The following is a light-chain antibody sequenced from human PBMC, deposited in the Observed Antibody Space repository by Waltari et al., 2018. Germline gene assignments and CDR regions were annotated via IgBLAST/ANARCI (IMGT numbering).Light chain of an antibody. J-gene: IGKJ2*01. CDR1: QTIGTW. CDR3: QQYNTYSA. Sequence: DIQMTQSPSTLSASVGDRVTITCRASQTIGTWLAWYQQKPGKAPKLLIYKASTLESGVPSRFSGSGSGTEFTLTINSLQPDDFATYYCQQYNTYSAFGQGTRLEIE. CDR2: KAS. V-gene: IGKV1-5*03.